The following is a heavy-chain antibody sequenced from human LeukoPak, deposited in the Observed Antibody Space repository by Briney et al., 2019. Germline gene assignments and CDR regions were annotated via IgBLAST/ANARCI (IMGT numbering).Heavy chain of an antibody. Sequence: SETLSLTCTVSSGSISSSTYYWGWIRQPPGKGLEWIGTIYYTGSTYYNPSLKSRVTISVDTSKNQFSLKLSSVTAADTAVYYCARVIAVAGTSFDYWGQGTLVTVSS. CDR3: ARVIAVAGTSFDY. D-gene: IGHD6-19*01. J-gene: IGHJ4*02. CDR1: SGSISSSTYY. V-gene: IGHV4-39*07. CDR2: IYYTGST.